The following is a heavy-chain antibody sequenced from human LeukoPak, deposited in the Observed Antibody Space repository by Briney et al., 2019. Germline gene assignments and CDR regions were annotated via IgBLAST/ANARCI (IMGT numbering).Heavy chain of an antibody. CDR3: AREYTLFGVVLYFDS. CDR1: GASISNSDYY. Sequence: SETLSLTCTVSGASISNSDYYWGWIRQPPGKGLEWIGSISYSGSTYYNPSLKSRVTMSVDMSKNQFSLNLSSVTAADTAVYFCAREYTLFGVVLYFDSWGQGTLVTVSS. CDR2: ISYSGST. D-gene: IGHD3-3*01. V-gene: IGHV4-39*07. J-gene: IGHJ4*02.